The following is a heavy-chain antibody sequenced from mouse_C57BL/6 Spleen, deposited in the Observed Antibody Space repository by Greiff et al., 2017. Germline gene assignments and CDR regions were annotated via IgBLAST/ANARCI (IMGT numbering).Heavy chain of an antibody. J-gene: IGHJ2*01. CDR2: IDPETGGT. D-gene: IGHD3-2*02. Sequence: QVQLQQSGAELVRPGASVTLSCKASGYTFTDYEMHWVKQTPVHGLEWIGAIDPETGGTAYNQKFKGKAILTADKSSSTAYMELRSLTSEDSAVYYCTSKGGQLRSQGYFDYWGQGTTLTVSS. CDR1: GYTFTDYE. CDR3: TSKGGQLRSQGYFDY. V-gene: IGHV1-15*01.